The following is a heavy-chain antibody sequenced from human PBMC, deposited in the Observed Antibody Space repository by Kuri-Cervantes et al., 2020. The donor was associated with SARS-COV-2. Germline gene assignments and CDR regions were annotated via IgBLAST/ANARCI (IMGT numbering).Heavy chain of an antibody. Sequence: SETLSLTCTVSGGSISSYYWSWIRQPPGKGLEWIGYIYYSGSTYYNPSLKSRVTISVDTSKNQFSLNLKSVTAADTAVYFCARDNYYGSGSFSPYYGLDVWGQGTTVTVSS. CDR1: GGSISSYY. D-gene: IGHD3-10*01. CDR3: ARDNYYGSGSFSPYYGLDV. CDR2: IYYSGST. J-gene: IGHJ6*02. V-gene: IGHV4-59*12.